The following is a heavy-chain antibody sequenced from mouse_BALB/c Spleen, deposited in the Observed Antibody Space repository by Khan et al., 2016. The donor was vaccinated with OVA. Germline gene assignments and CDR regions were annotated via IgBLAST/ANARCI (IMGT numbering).Heavy chain of an antibody. Sequence: VQLQESGPGLVAPSQSLSITCTVSGFSLTGYGVNWVRQPPGKGLEWLGMIWGDGSTDYNSALKSRLSISKDNSKSHVFLKMNSLRTDDTDRYYCARELGHYAMDYWGQGTSVTVSS. D-gene: IGHD4-1*01. CDR2: IWGDGST. CDR3: ARELGHYAMDY. J-gene: IGHJ4*01. V-gene: IGHV2-6-7*01. CDR1: GFSLTGYG.